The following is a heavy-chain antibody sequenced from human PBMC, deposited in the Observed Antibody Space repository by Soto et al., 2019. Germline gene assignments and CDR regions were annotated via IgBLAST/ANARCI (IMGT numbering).Heavy chain of an antibody. Sequence: QVQLVESGGGVVQPGRSLRLSCAASGFTFSSFGMHWVRQAPGKGLEWVALIWYDGSNKYYADSVKGRFTISRDNSKNTLYLQMTSLRAEYTAMYYCARVYSSSTAATGFDYWGQGTLVTVSS. CDR1: GFTFSSFG. V-gene: IGHV3-33*01. D-gene: IGHD6-25*01. J-gene: IGHJ4*02. CDR2: IWYDGSNK. CDR3: ARVYSSSTAATGFDY.